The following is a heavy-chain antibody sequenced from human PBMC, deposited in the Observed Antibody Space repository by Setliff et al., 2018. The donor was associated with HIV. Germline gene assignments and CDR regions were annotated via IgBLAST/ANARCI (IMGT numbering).Heavy chain of an antibody. CDR3: ATDPGYSSTWYSESFQH. CDR2: FDPEDGET. CDR1: GYTLTELS. D-gene: IGHD6-13*01. J-gene: IGHJ1*01. Sequence: GASVKVSCKISGYTLTELSIHWVRQAPGKGLEWMANFDPEDGETFYAQKFQGRLTMTEDTSTDIAYMELSSLRSDDTAMYYCATDPGYSSTWYSESFQHWGQGTVVTVSS. V-gene: IGHV1-24*01.